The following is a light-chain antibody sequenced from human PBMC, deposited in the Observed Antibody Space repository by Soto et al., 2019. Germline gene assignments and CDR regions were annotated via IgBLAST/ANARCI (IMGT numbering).Light chain of an antibody. CDR1: QSVSSK. Sequence: EIVMTQSPVTLSVSPGERATLSCRASQSVSSKLAWYQQKPGQAPRLLIYGASTRATGIPARFSGSGSGTEVTLSISSLQSEDFAVNYCQQYNNWPQTFGQGTKLEIK. CDR3: QQYNNWPQT. J-gene: IGKJ2*01. V-gene: IGKV3-15*01. CDR2: GAS.